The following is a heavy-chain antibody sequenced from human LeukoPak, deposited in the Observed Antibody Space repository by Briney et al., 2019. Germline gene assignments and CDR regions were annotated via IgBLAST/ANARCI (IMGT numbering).Heavy chain of an antibody. V-gene: IGHV4-34*01. D-gene: IGHD3-10*01. J-gene: IGHJ4*02. CDR1: GGSFSGYY. Sequence: SETLSLTCAVYGGSFSGYYWSWIRQPPGKGLEWIGEINHSGSTNYNPSLKSRVTISVDTSKNQFSLKLSSVTAADTAVYYCARHGHYYYGSESNYFDYWGQGTLVTVSS. CDR3: ARHGHYYYGSESNYFDY. CDR2: INHSGST.